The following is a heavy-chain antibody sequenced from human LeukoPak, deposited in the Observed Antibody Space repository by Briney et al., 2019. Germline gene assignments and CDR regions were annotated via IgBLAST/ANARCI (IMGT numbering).Heavy chain of an antibody. CDR3: ARDGDIVVVGAFDI. Sequence: GGSLRLSCAASGFTFSSYAMHWVRQAPGKGLEWVAVISYDGSNKYYADSVKGRFTISRDNSKSTLYLQMNSLRAEDTAVYYCARDGDIVVVGAFDIWGQGTMVTVSS. CDR2: ISYDGSNK. V-gene: IGHV3-30-3*01. D-gene: IGHD2-15*01. CDR1: GFTFSSYA. J-gene: IGHJ3*02.